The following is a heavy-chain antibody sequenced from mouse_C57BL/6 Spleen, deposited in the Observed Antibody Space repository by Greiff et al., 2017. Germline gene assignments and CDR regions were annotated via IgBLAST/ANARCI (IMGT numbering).Heavy chain of an antibody. CDR2: ISDGGSYT. CDR1: GFTFSSYA. J-gene: IGHJ2*01. CDR3: AREPSGFDY. Sequence: EVKVVESGGGLVKPGGSLKLSCAASGFTFSSYAMSWVRQTPEKRLEWVATISDGGSYTYYPDNVKGRFTISRDNAKNNLYLQMSHLKSEDTAMYYCAREPSGFDYWGQGTTLTVSS. V-gene: IGHV5-4*01.